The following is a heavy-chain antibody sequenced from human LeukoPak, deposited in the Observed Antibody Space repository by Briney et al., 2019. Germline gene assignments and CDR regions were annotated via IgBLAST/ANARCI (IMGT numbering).Heavy chain of an antibody. V-gene: IGHV3-33*01. CDR3: ARAQDYDSSGYVDAFDM. J-gene: IGHJ3*02. CDR1: GFIFSNYA. D-gene: IGHD3-22*01. Sequence: GGSLRLSCAASGFIFSNYAMHWVRQAPGKGLEWVAVIRHDGRNEYYADSVKGRFTISRDTSKNTLYLQMNSLRVEDTAVYYCARAQDYDSSGYVDAFDMWGQGTMVTVSS. CDR2: IRHDGRNE.